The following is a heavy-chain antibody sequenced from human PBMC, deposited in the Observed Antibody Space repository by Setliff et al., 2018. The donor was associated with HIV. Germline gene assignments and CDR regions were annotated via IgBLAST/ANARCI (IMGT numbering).Heavy chain of an antibody. CDR1: GFTFNSYA. D-gene: IGHD6-13*01. CDR3: AKVGTYSSTWYFDL. V-gene: IGHV3-23*03. Sequence: GGSLRLSCAASGFTFNSYAMSWVRQAQGKGLEWVSLIYSGGSSTYYADSVKGRFTISRDNSKNTLYLQMNSLRAEDTAVYYCAKVGTYSSTWYFDLWGRGTLVTVSS. CDR2: IYSGGSST. J-gene: IGHJ2*01.